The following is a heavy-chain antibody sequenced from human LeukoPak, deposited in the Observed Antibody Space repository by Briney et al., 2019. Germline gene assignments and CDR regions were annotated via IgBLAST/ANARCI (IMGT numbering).Heavy chain of an antibody. CDR3: ARGRYCSGGSCYFDY. J-gene: IGHJ4*02. V-gene: IGHV3-64*01. D-gene: IGHD2-15*01. CDR2: ISSNGGDT. CDR1: GFSFSTYT. Sequence: GGCLRLSCAASGFSFSTYTMGWVRQAPGKGLEYVSGISSNGGDTFYANSVKGRFTISRDNSKNTLYLQMDSLRPDDMAIYYCARGRYCSGGSCYFDYWGQGTLATVSS.